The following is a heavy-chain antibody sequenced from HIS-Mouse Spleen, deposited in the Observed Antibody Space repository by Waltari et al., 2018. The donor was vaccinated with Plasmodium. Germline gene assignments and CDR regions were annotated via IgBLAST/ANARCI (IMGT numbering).Heavy chain of an antibody. V-gene: IGHV3-7*01. CDR3: ASSWYWYFDL. CDR1: GFTFSSYW. CDR2: IKQEGSEK. J-gene: IGHJ2*01. Sequence: EVQLVESGGGLVQPGGSLRLSCAASGFTFSSYWMSWVRQAPGKGLWWVANIKQEGSEKYYVDSGKGRFTISRDNAKNSLYLQMNSLRAEDTAVYYCASSWYWYFDLWGRGTLVTVSS. D-gene: IGHD6-13*01.